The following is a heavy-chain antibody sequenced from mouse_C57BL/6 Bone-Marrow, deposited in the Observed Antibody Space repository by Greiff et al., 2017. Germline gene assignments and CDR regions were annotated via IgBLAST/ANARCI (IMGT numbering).Heavy chain of an antibody. J-gene: IGHJ1*03. CDR3: ARPYYSNYWDFDV. CDR1: GYTFTSYW. V-gene: IGHV1-55*01. CDR2: IYPGSGST. Sequence: QVQLQQPGAELVKPGASVKMSCKASGYTFTSYWITWVKQRPGQGLEWIGDIYPGSGSTNYNEKFKSKATLTVDPSSSTAYMQLSSLTSEDSAVYDCARPYYSNYWDFDVWGTGTTVTVSS. D-gene: IGHD2-5*01.